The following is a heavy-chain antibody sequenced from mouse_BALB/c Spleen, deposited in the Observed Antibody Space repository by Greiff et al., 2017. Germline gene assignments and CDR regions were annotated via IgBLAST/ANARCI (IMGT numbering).Heavy chain of an antibody. V-gene: IGHV5-9-4*01. CDR2: ISSGGSYT. CDR3: ARYDYDVGGVYAMDY. Sequence: VQLKESGGGLVKPGGSLKLSCAASGFTFSSYAMSWVRQSPEKRLEWVAEISSGGSYTYYPDTVTGRFTISRDNAKNTLYLEMSSLRSEDTAMYYCARYDYDVGGVYAMDYWGQGTSVTVSS. CDR1: GFTFSSYA. D-gene: IGHD2-4*01. J-gene: IGHJ4*01.